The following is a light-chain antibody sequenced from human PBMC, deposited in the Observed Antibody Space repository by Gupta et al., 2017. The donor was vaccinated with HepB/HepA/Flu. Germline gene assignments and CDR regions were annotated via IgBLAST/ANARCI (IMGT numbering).Light chain of an antibody. CDR3: QQSYSTPYT. V-gene: IGKV1-39*01. CDR2: AAS. CDR1: QSISSY. J-gene: IGKJ2*01. Sequence: DIQMTQSPSSLSASVGDRVTITCRASQSISSYLNWYQQKPGKAPKLLIYAASSLQSGVPSRFSGRGSGTDFTLTISNLQPEDFATYYCQQSYSTPYTFGQGTKLEIK.